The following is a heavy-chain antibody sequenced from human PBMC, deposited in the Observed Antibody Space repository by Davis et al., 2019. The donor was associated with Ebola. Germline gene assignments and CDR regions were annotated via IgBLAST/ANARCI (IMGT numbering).Heavy chain of an antibody. D-gene: IGHD2-21*01. CDR2: TYHNSKWYN. V-gene: IGHV6-1*01. CDR1: GDSVSLHCCG. Sequence: HSQTLSLTCAISGDSVSLHCCGWNWIRQSPSRGLEWLGRTYHNSKWYNDYAVSVKGRITINPDTSKNQFSLQLNSVTPEDTAVYYCVRLVWTPKGFDYWGQGTLVTVSS. J-gene: IGHJ4*02. CDR3: VRLVWTPKGFDY.